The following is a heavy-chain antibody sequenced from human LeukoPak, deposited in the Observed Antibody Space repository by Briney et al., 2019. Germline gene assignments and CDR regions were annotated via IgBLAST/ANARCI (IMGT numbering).Heavy chain of an antibody. CDR1: GVSISGVSISSYY. CDR2: GHTSGTT. Sequence: SETLSLTCTVSGVSISGVSISSYYWSWIRQPAGKGLEWIGRGHTSGTTHYSPSLKSRVTMSVDTSKNQFSLRLSSVTAADTAVYYCARDRGDYDFWSGYYPYHFDYWGQGTLVTVSS. V-gene: IGHV4-4*07. J-gene: IGHJ4*02. CDR3: ARDRGDYDFWSGYYPYHFDY. D-gene: IGHD3-3*01.